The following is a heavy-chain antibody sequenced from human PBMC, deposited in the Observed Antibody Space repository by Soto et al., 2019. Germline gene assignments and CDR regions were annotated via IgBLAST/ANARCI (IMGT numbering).Heavy chain of an antibody. CDR3: ARAQGVVPAAISSRYYYYGMDV. CDR2: ISSSSSYI. CDR1: GFTFSSYS. Sequence: PGGSLRLSXAASGFTFSSYSMNWVRQAPGKGLEWVSSISSSSSYIYYADSVKGRFTISRDNAKNSLYLQMNSLGAEDTAVYYCARAQGVVPAAISSRYYYYGMDVWGQGTTVTVSS. J-gene: IGHJ6*02. V-gene: IGHV3-21*01. D-gene: IGHD2-2*02.